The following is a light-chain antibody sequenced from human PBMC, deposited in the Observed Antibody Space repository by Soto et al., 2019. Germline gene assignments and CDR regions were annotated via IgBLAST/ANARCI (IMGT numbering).Light chain of an antibody. CDR1: QSIGTY. V-gene: IGKV3-11*01. CDR2: DTA. CDR3: QHRLNWPWT. Sequence: EIVLTQSPATLSLSPGEGVTLSCRASQSIGTYLAGYRQKPGQAPRLLIYDTANRATGTPDRFSGSGSGTDVTLPISSLEPEDFAVYFCQHRLNWPWTFGQGTKVEIK. J-gene: IGKJ1*01.